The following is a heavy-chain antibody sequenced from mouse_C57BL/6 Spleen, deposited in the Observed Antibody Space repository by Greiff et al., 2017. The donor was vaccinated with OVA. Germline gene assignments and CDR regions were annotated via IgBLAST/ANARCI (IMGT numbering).Heavy chain of an antibody. D-gene: IGHD2-3*01. V-gene: IGHV1-78*01. J-gene: IGHJ3*01. CDR2: IYPRDGST. CDR3: ARNPYDGYYLTWFAY. CDR1: GYTFTDHT. Sequence: QVQLQQSDAELVKPGASVKISCKVSGYTFTDHTIHWMKQRPEQGLEWIGYIYPRDGSTKYNEKFKGKATLTADKSSSTAYMQLNSLTSEDSAVYFCARNPYDGYYLTWFAYWGKGTLVTVSA.